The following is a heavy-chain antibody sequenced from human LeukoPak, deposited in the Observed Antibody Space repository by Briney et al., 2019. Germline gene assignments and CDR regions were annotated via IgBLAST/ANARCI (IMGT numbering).Heavy chain of an antibody. J-gene: IGHJ5*02. CDR1: GGSISPYY. D-gene: IGHD2/OR15-2a*01. Sequence: SETLSLTCAVSGGSISPYYWSRIRQPPGKGLEWIGYIYYSGTTKYNPSLTSRVTIFLDTSRSQFSLSLRSVTAADTAVYYCAKHLSNAFYDMIWFDPWGQGTLVTVSS. V-gene: IGHV4-59*01. CDR2: IYYSGTT. CDR3: AKHLSNAFYDMIWFDP.